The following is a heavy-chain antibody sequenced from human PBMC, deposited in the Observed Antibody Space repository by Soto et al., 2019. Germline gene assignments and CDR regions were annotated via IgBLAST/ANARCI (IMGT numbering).Heavy chain of an antibody. CDR2: ISSSGSTI. V-gene: IGHV3-48*03. CDR1: GFTFISYE. D-gene: IGHD3-9*01. Sequence: GSLRLSCAASGFTFISYEINFFRHSPWKWLEWVSYISSSGSTIYYADSVKGRFTISRDNAKNSLYLQMNSLRAEDTAVYYCARGMRYFDWYPKYGMDVWGQGTTVTV. J-gene: IGHJ6*02. CDR3: ARGMRYFDWYPKYGMDV.